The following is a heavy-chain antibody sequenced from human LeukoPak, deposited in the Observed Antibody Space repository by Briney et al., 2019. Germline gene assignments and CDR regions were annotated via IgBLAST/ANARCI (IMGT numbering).Heavy chain of an antibody. J-gene: IGHJ4*02. V-gene: IGHV3-23*01. Sequence: GGSLRLSCAASGVTFSSYAMSWDRQAPGKGLEWVSAISGSGGSTYYADSVKGRFTISRDNSKNTLYLQMNSLRAEDTAVYYCAKGALVGATSRNYFDYWGQGTLVTVSS. CDR3: AKGALVGATSRNYFDY. CDR1: GVTFSSYA. CDR2: ISGSGGST. D-gene: IGHD1-26*01.